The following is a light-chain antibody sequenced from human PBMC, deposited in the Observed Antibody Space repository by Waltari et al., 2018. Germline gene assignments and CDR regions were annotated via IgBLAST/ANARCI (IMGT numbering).Light chain of an antibody. V-gene: IGLV2-11*01. Sequence: QSALTQPRSVSRSPGQSVTLSCTGTSSDIGGYNYVSWYQQHPGKVPKLIIFDVTKRPAGVPDRFSGSKAGNTASLTISGLQAGDEAVYFCCSYAGKYTSVFGAGTKVTVL. CDR2: DVT. CDR1: SSDIGGYNY. CDR3: CSYAGKYTSV. J-gene: IGLJ2*01.